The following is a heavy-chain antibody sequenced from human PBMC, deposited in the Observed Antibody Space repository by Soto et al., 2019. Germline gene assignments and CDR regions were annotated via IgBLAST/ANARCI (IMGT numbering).Heavy chain of an antibody. J-gene: IGHJ4*02. CDR3: ARVSGPFDY. V-gene: IGHV3-33*01. D-gene: IGHD5-12*01. CDR1: GFAFSTYG. Sequence: VQLVESGGGVVQPGRSLRLSCAASGFAFSTYGIHWVRQAPGKGLEWVAVIWYDGSNKYYAASVKGRFTISRDNSKKTLYLQMNSLRADDTAVYYCARVSGPFDYWGQGTQVTVCS. CDR2: IWYDGSNK.